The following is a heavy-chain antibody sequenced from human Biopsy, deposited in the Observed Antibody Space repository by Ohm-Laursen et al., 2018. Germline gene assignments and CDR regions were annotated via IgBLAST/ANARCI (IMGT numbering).Heavy chain of an antibody. D-gene: IGHD2-21*01. CDR2: ISGSGAST. V-gene: IGHV3-23*01. J-gene: IGHJ5*02. CDR1: GFIFSRND. Sequence: SLRLSCSASGFIFSRNDMSWVRQAPEKGLEWVSGISGSGASTHYADSVKGRFTISRDNSKNTLFLQMDSLRADDTAVYYCVKAYSAIYWFDPWGQGTPVTVSS. CDR3: VKAYSAIYWFDP.